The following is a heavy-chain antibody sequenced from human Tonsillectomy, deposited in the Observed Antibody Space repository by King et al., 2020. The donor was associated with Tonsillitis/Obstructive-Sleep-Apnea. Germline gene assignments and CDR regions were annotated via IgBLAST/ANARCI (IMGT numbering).Heavy chain of an antibody. J-gene: IGHJ4*02. Sequence: VQLVESGGGLVQPGGSLKLSCAASGFTLSSYAMGWVRQAPGKGLEWVSTLSGSGGSTYYADSVKGRFTISRDNSKNTLYLQMNSLSAEDTAVYFCAKENGDYDFWSGHPYNLWGQGTLVTVSS. CDR2: LSGSGGST. CDR3: AKENGDYDFWSGHPYNL. V-gene: IGHV3-23*04. CDR1: GFTLSSYA. D-gene: IGHD3-3*01.